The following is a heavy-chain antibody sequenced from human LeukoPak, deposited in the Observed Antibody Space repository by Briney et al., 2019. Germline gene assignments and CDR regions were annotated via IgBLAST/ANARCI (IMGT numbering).Heavy chain of an antibody. V-gene: IGHV3-23*01. J-gene: IGHJ4*02. D-gene: IGHD3-3*02. Sequence: GGSLRLSCAASGFTFTNYAMRWVRQAPGKGLECVSSISGSGDNTYYADSVKGRFTISRDNSKNMVYLEMNSLRVEDTAIYYCAKGFSDSTFFYWGQGTQVTVSS. CDR1: GFTFTNYA. CDR3: AKGFSDSTFFY. CDR2: ISGSGDNT.